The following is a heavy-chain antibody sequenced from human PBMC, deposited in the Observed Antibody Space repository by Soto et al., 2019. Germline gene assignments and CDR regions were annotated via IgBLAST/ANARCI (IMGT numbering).Heavy chain of an antibody. Sequence: EVQLVESGGGLVQPGGSLRLSCAASGFTFSTYWMHWIRQVPGKGLEWVSRINSDASHTYYADSVKGRFTISRDNAKNTLHLERNSLRAEDTAVYYCVRDGHSITTSCYGNWVDPWGQGTLVTVSS. D-gene: IGHD2-2*01. CDR3: VRDGHSITTSCYGNWVDP. J-gene: IGHJ5*02. V-gene: IGHV3-74*01. CDR2: INSDASHT. CDR1: GFTFSTYW.